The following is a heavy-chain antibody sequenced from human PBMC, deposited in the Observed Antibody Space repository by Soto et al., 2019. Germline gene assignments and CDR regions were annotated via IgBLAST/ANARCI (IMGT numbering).Heavy chain of an antibody. CDR1: GFTFSNYA. Sequence: LRLSCAASGFTFSNYAMTWVRQSPGKGLEWVSAISASGGGADYADSVKGRFTISRDNSENTMFLQMDSLRAEDTAIYYCAKEIAVTGTSYWGQGTLVTVSS. V-gene: IGHV3-23*01. J-gene: IGHJ4*02. CDR3: AKEIAVTGTSY. CDR2: ISASGGGA. D-gene: IGHD6-19*01.